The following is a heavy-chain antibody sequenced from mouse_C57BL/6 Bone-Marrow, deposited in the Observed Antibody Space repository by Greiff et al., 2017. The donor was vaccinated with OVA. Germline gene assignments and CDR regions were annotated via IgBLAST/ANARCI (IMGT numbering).Heavy chain of an antibody. CDR2: INYDGSST. V-gene: IGHV5-16*01. J-gene: IGHJ2*01. Sequence: EVKLMESEGGLVQPGSSMKLSCTASGFTFSDYYMAWVRQVPEKGLEWVANINYDGSSTYYLDSLKSRFIISRDNAKNILYLQMSSLKSEDTATYYCAREDYGRDYFDYWGQGTTLTVSS. D-gene: IGHD1-1*01. CDR1: GFTFSDYY. CDR3: AREDYGRDYFDY.